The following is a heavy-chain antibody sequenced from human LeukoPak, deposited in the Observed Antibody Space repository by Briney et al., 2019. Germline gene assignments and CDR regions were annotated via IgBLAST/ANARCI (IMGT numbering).Heavy chain of an antibody. D-gene: IGHD3-22*01. Sequence: PSETLSLTCTVSGGSISSYYWSWIRQPPGKGLEWIGYIYYSGSTNYNPSLKSRVTISVDTSKNQFSLKLSSVTAADTAVYYCAHGTLPDDSSGYYDDYYYYMDVWGKGTTVTVSS. V-gene: IGHV4-59*01. CDR2: IYYSGST. CDR3: AHGTLPDDSSGYYDDYYYYMDV. J-gene: IGHJ6*03. CDR1: GGSISSYY.